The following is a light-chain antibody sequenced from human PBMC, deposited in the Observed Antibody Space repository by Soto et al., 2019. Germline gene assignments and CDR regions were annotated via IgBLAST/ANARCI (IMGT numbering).Light chain of an antibody. Sequence: EIVMTQSPGTLSLSPGERCTLSCRASQSVSSSYLAWYQQKPGQAPRLLIYGASTRATGIPARFSGSGSGTEFTLTISSLQSEDFAVYYCQQYNNWPLTFGGGTKVDI. CDR3: QQYNNWPLT. CDR2: GAS. V-gene: IGKV3-15*01. J-gene: IGKJ4*01. CDR1: QSVSSSY.